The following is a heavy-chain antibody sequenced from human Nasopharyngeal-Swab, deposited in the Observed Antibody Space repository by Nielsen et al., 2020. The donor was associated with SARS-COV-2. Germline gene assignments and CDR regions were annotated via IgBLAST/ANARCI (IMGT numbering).Heavy chain of an antibody. Sequence: GEGLEWMGVITPSGGATNYARKFRGRVTMTRDPSTSTVYLDLSSLKSEDTAVYFCASEPGGMAAPGKHFDPWGQGTLVTVSS. V-gene: IGHV1-46*01. CDR2: ITPSGGAT. CDR3: ASEPGGMAAPGKHFDP. D-gene: IGHD6-13*01. J-gene: IGHJ5*02.